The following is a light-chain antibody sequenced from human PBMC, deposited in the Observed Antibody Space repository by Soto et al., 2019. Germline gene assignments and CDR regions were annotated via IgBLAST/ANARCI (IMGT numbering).Light chain of an antibody. Sequence: EVGFTQSPGTLSLSPGERATLSCRASQSVNSIYLAWYQQKPGQAPRLLIYGASSRATGIPDRFSGSGSGTDFTLTISRLEPEDFALYYCQQYGGSPRTFGQGTKVDIK. J-gene: IGKJ1*01. CDR2: GAS. CDR1: QSVNSIY. V-gene: IGKV3-20*01. CDR3: QQYGGSPRT.